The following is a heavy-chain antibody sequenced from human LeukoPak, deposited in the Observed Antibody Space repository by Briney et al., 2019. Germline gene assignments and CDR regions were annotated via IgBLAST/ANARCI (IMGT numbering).Heavy chain of an antibody. CDR1: GGSISSSSYY. V-gene: IGHV4-39*02. CDR3: AREYSSSRAGV. CDR2: IYYSGST. Sequence: SETLSLTCTVSGGSISSSSYYWGWIRQPPGKGLEWIGSIYYSGSTYYNPSLKSRVTISVDTSKNQFSLKLSSVTAADTAVYYCAREYSSSRAGVWGQGTLVTVSS. D-gene: IGHD6-6*01. J-gene: IGHJ4*02.